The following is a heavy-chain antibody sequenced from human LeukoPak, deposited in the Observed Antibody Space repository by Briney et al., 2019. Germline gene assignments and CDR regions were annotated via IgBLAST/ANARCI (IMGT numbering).Heavy chain of an antibody. Sequence: ASVKVSCKASGYTFTSYDINWVRQATGQGPEWMGWMNPNSGNTGYAQKFQGRVTMTRNTSISTAYMELSSLRSEDTAVYYCARVGLKSRTQHFDYWGQGTLVTVSS. V-gene: IGHV1-8*01. CDR2: MNPNSGNT. CDR1: GYTFTSYD. CDR3: ARVGLKSRTQHFDY. J-gene: IGHJ4*02. D-gene: IGHD1/OR15-1a*01.